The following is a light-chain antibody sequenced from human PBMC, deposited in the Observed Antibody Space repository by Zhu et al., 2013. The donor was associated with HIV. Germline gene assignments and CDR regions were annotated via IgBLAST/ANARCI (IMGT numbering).Light chain of an antibody. CDR1: TPTSGVIV. CDR3: AAWDDVLRALL. CDR2: IL. Sequence: QSVLTQPPSASDLPGQRVIISCSGATPTSGVIVSSGTNNSQERPPNSSSMILINDPHGVPVRFSASSSDTSASLAISGLRSDDEAHYYCAAWDDVLRALLFGGGTKVTVL. V-gene: IGLV1-47*02. J-gene: IGLJ3*02.